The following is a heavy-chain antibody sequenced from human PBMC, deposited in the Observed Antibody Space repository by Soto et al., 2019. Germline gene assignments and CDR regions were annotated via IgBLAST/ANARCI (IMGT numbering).Heavy chain of an antibody. CDR1: GGSFSGYY. V-gene: IGHV4-34*01. Sequence: SETLSLTCAVYGGSFSGYYWSWIRQPPGKGLEWIGEINHSGSTNYNPSLKSRVTISVDTSKNQFSLKLSSVTAADTAVYYCAREIAVAAYYYYGMDVWGQGTTVTVS. CDR3: AREIAVAAYYYYGMDV. CDR2: INHSGST. J-gene: IGHJ6*02. D-gene: IGHD6-19*01.